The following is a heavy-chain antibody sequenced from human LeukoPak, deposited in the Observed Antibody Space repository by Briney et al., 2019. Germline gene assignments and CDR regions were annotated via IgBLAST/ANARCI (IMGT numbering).Heavy chain of an antibody. D-gene: IGHD6-19*01. Sequence: SETLPLTCTVSGGSISSYYWSLIRQSPEKGLEWIGYIYYTGNTNYNPSLKSRVTILVDASKNQSSLNLSSVTAADTAVYYCAGSPNPYYFDFWGQGSLVTVSS. CDR3: AGSPNPYYFDF. CDR2: IYYTGNT. J-gene: IGHJ4*02. CDR1: GGSISSYY. V-gene: IGHV4-59*01.